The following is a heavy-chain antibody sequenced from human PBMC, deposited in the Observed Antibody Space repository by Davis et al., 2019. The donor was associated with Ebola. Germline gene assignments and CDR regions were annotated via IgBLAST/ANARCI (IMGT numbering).Heavy chain of an antibody. CDR2: IYHSGST. CDR3: ARDPLTTGDQGSDY. CDR1: GGSISSGGYS. Sequence: MPSETLSLTCAVSGGSISSGGYSWSWIRQPPGKGLEWIGYIYHSGSTNYNPSLKSRVTISVDKSKNQFSLKLSSVTAADTAVYYCARDPLTTGDQGSDYWGQGTLVTVSS. V-gene: IGHV4-30-2*01. D-gene: IGHD1-1*01. J-gene: IGHJ4*02.